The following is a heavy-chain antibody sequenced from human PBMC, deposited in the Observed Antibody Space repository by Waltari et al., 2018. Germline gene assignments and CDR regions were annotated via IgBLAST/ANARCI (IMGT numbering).Heavy chain of an antibody. Sequence: QVQLQQWGAGLLKPSETLSLTCAVYGGSFSGYYWRWIRQPPGKGLGWIGEINHSGSTNYNPSLKSRVTISVDTSKNQFSLKLSSVTAADTAVYYCAGSVVVAATDAFDIWGQGTMVTVSS. CDR3: AGSVVVAATDAFDI. CDR1: GGSFSGYY. V-gene: IGHV4-34*01. D-gene: IGHD2-15*01. J-gene: IGHJ3*02. CDR2: INHSGST.